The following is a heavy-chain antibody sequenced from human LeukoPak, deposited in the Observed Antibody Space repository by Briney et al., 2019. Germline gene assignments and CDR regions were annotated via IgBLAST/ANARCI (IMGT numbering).Heavy chain of an antibody. CDR2: IYSGGST. CDR3: ARELMVRGVLLDV. V-gene: IGHV3-53*01. Sequence: GGSLRLSCAASGFTVSSNYMSWVRQAPGKGLEWVSVIYSGGSTYYADSVKGRFTISRDNSKNTLYLQMNSLRAEDTAVYYCARELMVRGVLLDVWGQGTTVTVSS. J-gene: IGHJ6*02. CDR1: GFTVSSNY. D-gene: IGHD3-10*01.